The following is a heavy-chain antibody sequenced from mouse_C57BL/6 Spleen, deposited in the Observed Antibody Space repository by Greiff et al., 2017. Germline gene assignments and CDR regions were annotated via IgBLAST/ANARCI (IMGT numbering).Heavy chain of an antibody. CDR3: AKGSSYGWYAMDY. CDR2: INPSSGYT. CDR1: GYTFTSYW. Sequence: QVQLKQSGAELAKPGASVKLSCKASGYTFTSYWMHWVKQRPGQGLEWIGYINPSSGYTKYNQKFKDKATLTADKSSSTAYMQLSSLTYEDSAVYYCAKGSSYGWYAMDYWGQGTSVTVSS. J-gene: IGHJ4*01. V-gene: IGHV1-7*01. D-gene: IGHD1-1*01.